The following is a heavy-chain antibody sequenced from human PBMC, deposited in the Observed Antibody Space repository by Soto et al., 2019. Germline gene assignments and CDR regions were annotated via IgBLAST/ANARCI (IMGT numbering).Heavy chain of an antibody. J-gene: IGHJ4*02. CDR1: GFTFSNAW. D-gene: IGHD3-22*01. CDR2: IKSKTDGGTT. V-gene: IGHV3-15*07. CDR3: TTDPGYYYDSSGYLH. Sequence: PGGSLRLSCAASGFTFSNAWMSWVRQAPGKGLEWVGRIKSKTDGGTTDYAAPVKGRFTISRDDSKNTLYLQMNSLKTEDTAVYYCTTDPGYYYDSSGYLHWGQGTLVTVSS.